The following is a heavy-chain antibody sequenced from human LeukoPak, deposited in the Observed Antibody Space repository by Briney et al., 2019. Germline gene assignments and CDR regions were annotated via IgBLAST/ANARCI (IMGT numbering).Heavy chain of an antibody. V-gene: IGHV3-30-3*01. CDR1: GFTFSSYA. J-gene: IGHJ3*02. CDR2: ISYDGSNK. D-gene: IGHD2-15*01. CDR3: ARDFSQTYCSGGSCYSGGAFDI. Sequence: GGSLRLSCAASGFTFSSYAMHWVRQAPGKGLEWVAVISYDGSNKYYADSVKGRFTISRDNSKNTLYLQMNSLRAEDTAVYYCARDFSQTYCSGGSCYSGGAFDIWGQGTMVTVSS.